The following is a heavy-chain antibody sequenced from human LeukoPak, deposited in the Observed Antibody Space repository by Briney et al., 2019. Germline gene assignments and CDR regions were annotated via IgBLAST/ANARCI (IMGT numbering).Heavy chain of an antibody. Sequence: GGSLRLSCAASGFTFSSYWMHWVRQAPGKGLVWVSRINSDGSSTSYADSVKGRFTISRDNSKNTLYLQMNSLRAEDTAVYYCAKCSLTLLHYFDYWGQGTLVTVSS. CDR3: AKCSLTLLHYFDY. D-gene: IGHD3-10*02. CDR2: INSDGSST. V-gene: IGHV3-74*01. CDR1: GFTFSSYW. J-gene: IGHJ4*02.